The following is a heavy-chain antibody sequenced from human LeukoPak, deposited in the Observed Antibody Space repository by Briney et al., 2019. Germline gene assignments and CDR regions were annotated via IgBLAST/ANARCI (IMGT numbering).Heavy chain of an antibody. J-gene: IGHJ4*02. D-gene: IGHD3-10*01. CDR2: TYSGGST. CDR3: AKDPRTVRGVFDY. CDR1: GFTFSNNY. Sequence: GGSLRLSCAASGFTFSNNYMSWVRQAPGKGLEWVSVTYSGGSTYYADSVKGRFTISRDNSKNTLYLQMNSLRAEDTAVYYCAKDPRTVRGVFDYWGQGTLVTVSS. V-gene: IGHV3-53*01.